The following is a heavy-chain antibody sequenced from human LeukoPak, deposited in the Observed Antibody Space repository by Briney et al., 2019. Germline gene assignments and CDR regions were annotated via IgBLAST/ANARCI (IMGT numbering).Heavy chain of an antibody. Sequence: QSGGSLRLSCAASGFTFSSYSMNWVRQAPGKGLEWVSYISSSSSTIYYADSVKGRFTISRDNAKNSLYLQMNSLRAEDTAVYYCARETPPSYWELPEAGDYWGQGTLVTVSS. J-gene: IGHJ4*02. CDR2: ISSSSSTI. V-gene: IGHV3-48*01. D-gene: IGHD1-26*01. CDR3: ARETPPSYWELPEAGDY. CDR1: GFTFSSYS.